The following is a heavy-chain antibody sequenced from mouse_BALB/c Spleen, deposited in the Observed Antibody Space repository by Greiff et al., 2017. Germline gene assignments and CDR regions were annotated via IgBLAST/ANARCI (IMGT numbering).Heavy chain of an antibody. CDR1: GFTFSSYT. D-gene: IGHD1-1*01. V-gene: IGHV5-6-4*01. CDR3: TRDREYYYGSRYYFDY. CDR2: ISSGGSYT. J-gene: IGHJ2*01. Sequence: EVKLVESGGGLVKPGGSLKLSCAASGFTFSSYTMSWVRQTPEKRLEWVATISSGGSYTYYPDSVKGRFTISRDNAKNTLYLQMSSLKSEDTAMYYCTRDREYYYGSRYYFDYWGQGTTLTVSS.